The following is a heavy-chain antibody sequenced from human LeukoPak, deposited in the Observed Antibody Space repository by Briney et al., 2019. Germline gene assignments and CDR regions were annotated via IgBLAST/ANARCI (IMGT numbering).Heavy chain of an antibody. CDR2: IKQDGSEK. V-gene: IGHV3-7*03. CDR3: ARVLTMVRGVISYYYGMDV. Sequence: GGSLRLSCAASGFTFSSYWMSWVRQAPGKGLEWVANIKQDGSEKYYVDSVKGRFTISRDNAKNSLYLQMNSLRAEDTAVYYCARVLTMVRGVISYYYGMDVWGQGTTVTVSS. D-gene: IGHD3-10*01. J-gene: IGHJ6*02. CDR1: GFTFSSYW.